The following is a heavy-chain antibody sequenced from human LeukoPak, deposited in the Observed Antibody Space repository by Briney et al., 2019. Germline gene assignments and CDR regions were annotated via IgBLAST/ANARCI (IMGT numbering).Heavy chain of an antibody. CDR3: AKGDFWAYNWFDP. J-gene: IGHJ5*02. CDR2: ISYDGSNK. CDR1: GLTFSSYG. D-gene: IGHD3-3*01. Sequence: GGSLRLSCAASGLTFSSYGMHWVRQAPGKGLEWVAVISYDGSNKYYADSVKGRFTISRDNSKNTLYLQMNSLRAEDTAVYYCAKGDFWAYNWFDPWGQGTLVTVSS. V-gene: IGHV3-30*18.